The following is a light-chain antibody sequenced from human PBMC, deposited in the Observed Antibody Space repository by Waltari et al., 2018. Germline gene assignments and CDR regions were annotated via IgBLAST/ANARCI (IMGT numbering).Light chain of an antibody. Sequence: QTVVTQEPSLTVSPGGTVTLTCASNTGAVTSGYYPNWFQQKPGQAPRAPLYSTSNNPSWTPARFSGSLLGDKAALTLSGVQPEDEAEYYCLLYYGGVWVFGGGTKLTVL. V-gene: IGLV7-43*01. CDR3: LLYYGGVWV. CDR1: TGAVTSGYY. CDR2: STS. J-gene: IGLJ3*02.